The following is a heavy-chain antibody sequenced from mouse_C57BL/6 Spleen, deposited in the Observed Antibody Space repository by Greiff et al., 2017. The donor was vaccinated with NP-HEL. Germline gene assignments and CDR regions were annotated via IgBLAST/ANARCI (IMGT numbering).Heavy chain of an antibody. V-gene: IGHV1-26*01. CDR1: GYTFTDYY. J-gene: IGHJ2*01. Sequence: EVQLQQSGPELVKPGASVKISCKASGYTFTDYYMNWVKQSHGKSLEWIGDINPNNGGTSYNQKFKGKATLTVDKSSSTAYMELRSLTSEDSAVYYCARDPTPTVALDYWGQGTTLTVSS. CDR2: INPNNGGT. D-gene: IGHD1-1*01. CDR3: ARDPTPTVALDY.